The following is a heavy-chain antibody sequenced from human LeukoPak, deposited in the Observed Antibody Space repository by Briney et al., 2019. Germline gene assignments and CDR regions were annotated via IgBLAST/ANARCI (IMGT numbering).Heavy chain of an antibody. J-gene: IGHJ4*02. CDR3: ARGGSSSWDYFDY. CDR1: GFTFSSYA. Sequence: GGSPRLSCAASGFTFSSYAMHWVRQAPGKGLEYVSGISSNGGSTYYANSVKGRFTISRDNSKNTLYLQMGSLRGEDMAVYYCARGGSSSWDYFDYWGQGTLATVSS. CDR2: ISSNGGST. D-gene: IGHD6-13*01. V-gene: IGHV3-64*01.